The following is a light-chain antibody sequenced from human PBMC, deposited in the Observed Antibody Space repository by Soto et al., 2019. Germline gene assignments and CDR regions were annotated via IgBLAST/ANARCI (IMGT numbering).Light chain of an antibody. V-gene: IGLV2-8*01. J-gene: IGLJ2*01. Sequence: QSALTQPPSASGSPGQSVTISCTGTSSDVGGYNYVSWYQQHPGKAPKLLIYGNSNRPSGVPDRFSGSKSGTSASLAITGLQAEDEADYYCQSYDSRLSGSVFGGGTKLTVL. CDR2: GNS. CDR1: SSDVGGYNY. CDR3: QSYDSRLSGSV.